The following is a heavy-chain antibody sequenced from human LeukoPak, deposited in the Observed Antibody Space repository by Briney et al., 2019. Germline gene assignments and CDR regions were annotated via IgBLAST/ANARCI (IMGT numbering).Heavy chain of an antibody. D-gene: IGHD3-10*01. CDR1: GFTFSDYY. Sequence: PGGSLRLSCAASGFTFSDYYMSWIRQAPGKGLEWVSYISSSGSTIYYADSVKGRFTISRDNAKNSLYLQMNSLRAEDTAVYYCAKSGSGGLLPNNFDYWGQGTLVTVSS. CDR2: ISSSGSTI. V-gene: IGHV3-11*01. CDR3: AKSGSGGLLPNNFDY. J-gene: IGHJ4*02.